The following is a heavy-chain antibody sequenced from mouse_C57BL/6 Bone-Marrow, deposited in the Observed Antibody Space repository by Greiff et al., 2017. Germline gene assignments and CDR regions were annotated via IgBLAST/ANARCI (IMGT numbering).Heavy chain of an antibody. D-gene: IGHD2-5*01. CDR1: GFTFSDYG. CDR2: ISSGSSTI. CDR3: ATYSNYGY. V-gene: IGHV5-17*01. J-gene: IGHJ2*01. Sequence: EVKLMESGGGLVKPGGSLKLSCAASGFTFSDYGMHWVRQAPEKGLEWVAYISSGSSTIYYADTVKGRITISRDHAKTTLFLQMISRRSDDTAMYYCATYSNYGYWGQGTTLTVSS.